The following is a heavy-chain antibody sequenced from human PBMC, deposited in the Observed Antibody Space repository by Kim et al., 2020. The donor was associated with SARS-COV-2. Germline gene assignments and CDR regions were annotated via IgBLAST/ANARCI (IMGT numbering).Heavy chain of an antibody. V-gene: IGHV1-24*01. CDR2: FDPEDGET. CDR3: ATRSMDYYDSSGYFSY. D-gene: IGHD3-22*01. Sequence: ASVKVSCKVSGYTLTELSMHWVRQAPGKGLEWMGGFDPEDGETIYAQKFQGRVTMTEDTSTDTAYMELSSLRSEDTAVYYCATRSMDYYDSSGYFSYWGQGTLVTVSS. CDR1: GYTLTELS. J-gene: IGHJ4*02.